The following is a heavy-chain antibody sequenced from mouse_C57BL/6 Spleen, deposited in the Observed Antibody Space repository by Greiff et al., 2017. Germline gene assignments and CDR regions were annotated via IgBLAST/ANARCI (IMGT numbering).Heavy chain of an antibody. Sequence: QVQLQQSGAELVRPGSSVKLSCKASGYTFTSYWMDWVKQRPGQGLEWIGNIYPSDSETHYNQKFKDKATLTVDKSSSTAYMQLSSLTSEDAAVYFCARWTNWYYFGCWGHVATLSVSS. CDR2: IYPSDSET. CDR3: ARWTNWYYFGC. CDR1: GYTFTSYW. D-gene: IGHD4-1*01. V-gene: IGHV1-61*01. J-gene: IGHJ2*01.